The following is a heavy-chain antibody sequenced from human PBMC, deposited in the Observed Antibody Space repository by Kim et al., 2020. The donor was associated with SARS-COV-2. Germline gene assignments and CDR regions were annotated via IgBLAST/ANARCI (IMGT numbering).Heavy chain of an antibody. CDR1: GYTFTGYY. CDR3: ARDSRAYYDFWSGYSAYGMDV. D-gene: IGHD3-3*01. J-gene: IGHJ6*02. V-gene: IGHV1-2*02. Sequence: ASVKVSCKASGYTFTGYYMHWVRQAPGQGLEWMGWINPNSGGTNYAQKFQGRVTMTRDTSISTAYMELSRLRSDDTAVYYCARDSRAYYDFWSGYSAYGMDVWGQGTTVTVSS. CDR2: INPNSGGT.